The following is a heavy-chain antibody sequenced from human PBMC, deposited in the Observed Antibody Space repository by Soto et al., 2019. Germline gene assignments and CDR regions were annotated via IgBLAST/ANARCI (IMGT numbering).Heavy chain of an antibody. V-gene: IGHV3-7*04. Sequence: EVNLVESGGGMVQPDGSLRLSCVGSGFTFSDYWMNWVRQAPGRGLEWVANVTKDESIKNYMDSVKGRFTISRDNAQNLVNRQMTNLRIADTALYYCVKEGPVEATGGFDNWGQGIQVTVS. CDR3: VKEGPVEATGGFDN. D-gene: IGHD2-8*02. CDR2: VTKDESIK. J-gene: IGHJ4*02. CDR1: GFTFSDYW.